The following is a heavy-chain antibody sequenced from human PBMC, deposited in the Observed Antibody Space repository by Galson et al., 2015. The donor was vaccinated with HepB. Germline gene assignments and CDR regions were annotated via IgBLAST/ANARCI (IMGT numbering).Heavy chain of an antibody. V-gene: IGHV4-59*01. J-gene: IGHJ3*02. CDR3: ARDGRTGAFDI. CDR2: IYYSGST. Sequence: LRLSCAASEFTLNNYAMSWIRQPPGKGLEWIGYIYYSGSTNYNPSLKSRVTISVDTSKNQFSLKLSSVTAADTAVYYCARDGRTGAFDIWGQGTMVTVSS. CDR1: EFTLNNYA. D-gene: IGHD1-1*01.